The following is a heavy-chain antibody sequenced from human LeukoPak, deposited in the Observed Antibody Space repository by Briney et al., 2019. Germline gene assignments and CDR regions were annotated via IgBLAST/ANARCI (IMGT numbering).Heavy chain of an antibody. J-gene: IGHJ4*02. V-gene: IGHV3-7*01. CDR1: GFTLSSYW. CDR2: IKQDGSEK. D-gene: IGHD6-25*01. CDR3: ARQTYVAAGPDY. Sequence: GGSLRLSCAASGFTLSSYWMSWDRHAPGKGLEWVANIKQDGSEKYYVDSVKGRFTISRDNAKNSLYLQMNSLRAEDTAVYYCARQTYVAAGPDYWGQGTLVTVSS.